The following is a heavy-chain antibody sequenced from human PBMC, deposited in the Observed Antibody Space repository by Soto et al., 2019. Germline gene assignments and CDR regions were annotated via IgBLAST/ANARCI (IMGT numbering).Heavy chain of an antibody. CDR1: GFTFKTSW. Sequence: VQLVESGGGLVQPGGSLRLSCAASGFTFKTSWMTWVRQAPGKGLEWVANIKGDGGEKYYVDSVKGRFTISRDNAKNSLSLQMNSLRAEDTAVYYCASAARLGACDIWGQGTLVTVSS. V-gene: IGHV3-7*05. J-gene: IGHJ3*02. CDR3: ASAARLGACDI. D-gene: IGHD3-16*01. CDR2: IKGDGGEK.